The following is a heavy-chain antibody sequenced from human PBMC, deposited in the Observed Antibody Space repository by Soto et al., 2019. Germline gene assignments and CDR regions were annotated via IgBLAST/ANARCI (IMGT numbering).Heavy chain of an antibody. CDR3: AKDIAAAGTTPFDY. Sequence: GESLKISCAASGFTFSSYAMSWVRQAPGKGLEWVSAISGSGGSTYYADSVKGRFTISRDNSKNTLYLQMNSLRAEDTAVYYCAKDIAAAGTTPFDYWGQGTLVTVSS. D-gene: IGHD6-13*01. V-gene: IGHV3-23*01. CDR1: GFTFSSYA. CDR2: ISGSGGST. J-gene: IGHJ4*02.